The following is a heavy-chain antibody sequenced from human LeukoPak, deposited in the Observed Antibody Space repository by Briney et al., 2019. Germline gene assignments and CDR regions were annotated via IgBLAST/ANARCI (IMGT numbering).Heavy chain of an antibody. Sequence: GGSLGLSCVGSGFTFRDYGMHWVRQAPGKGLEWVALMSFDGSDKYFADSVKGRFTISRDNSKNTLYLHMSNLRTEDTALYYCAKDLAGGNVPDSWGQGTLVTVYS. CDR3: AKDLAGGNVPDS. J-gene: IGHJ4*02. D-gene: IGHD2-8*02. CDR1: GFTFRDYG. CDR2: MSFDGSDK. V-gene: IGHV3-30*18.